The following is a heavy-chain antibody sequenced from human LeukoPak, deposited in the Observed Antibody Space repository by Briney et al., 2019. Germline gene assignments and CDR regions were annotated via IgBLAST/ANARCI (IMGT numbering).Heavy chain of an antibody. CDR3: ARLTWFRFDY. D-gene: IGHD2-21*02. CDR2: ISTSGSTI. V-gene: IGHV3-48*03. CDR1: GFTFSSSE. Sequence: PGGSLRLSCVASGFTFSSSEMNWVRQAPGKGLEWISYISTSGSTIYYADSVKGRFTISRDNAKNSLHLQMNSLRAEDTAVYYCARLTWFRFDYWGQGTLVTVSS. J-gene: IGHJ4*02.